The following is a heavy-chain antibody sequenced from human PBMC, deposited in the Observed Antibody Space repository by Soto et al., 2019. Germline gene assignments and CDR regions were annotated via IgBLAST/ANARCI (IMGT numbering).Heavy chain of an antibody. D-gene: IGHD2-21*02. CDR3: AREPHVVVVTAIRNYYGMDV. CDR1: GFTFSSYS. Sequence: NPGGSLRLSCAASGFTFSSYSMNWVRQAPGKGLEWVSSISSSSSYIYYADSVKGRFTISRDNAKNSLYLQMNSLRAEDTAVYHCAREPHVVVVTAIRNYYGMDVWDQGTTVTVSS. V-gene: IGHV3-21*01. CDR2: ISSSSSYI. J-gene: IGHJ6*02.